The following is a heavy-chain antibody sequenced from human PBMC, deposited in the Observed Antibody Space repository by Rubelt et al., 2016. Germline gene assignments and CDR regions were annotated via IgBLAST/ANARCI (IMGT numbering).Heavy chain of an antibody. CDR2: IYSGGST. J-gene: IGHJ1*01. CDR3: AKDGYLEWLSPFQH. Sequence: GKGLEWVSVIYSGGSTYYADSVKGRFTISRDNSKNTLYLQMNSLRAEDTAVYYCAKDGYLEWLSPFQHWGQGTLVTVSS. D-gene: IGHD3-3*01. V-gene: IGHV3-53*01.